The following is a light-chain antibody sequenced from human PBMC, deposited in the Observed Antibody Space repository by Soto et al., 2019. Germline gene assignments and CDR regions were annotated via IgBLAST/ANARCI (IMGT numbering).Light chain of an antibody. CDR2: KVS. Sequence: DVVMSQSPLSLPVTLGQPASISCRSSQSLLYSDGNTYFNWFQQRPGQSPRRLIYKVSNRESGVPYSSSGSVSGTNFTLKISRVEAEDVGIYYCMQCTYWPYTFGQGTSLEIK. CDR3: MQCTYWPYT. J-gene: IGKJ2*01. V-gene: IGKV2-30*01. CDR1: QSLLYSDGNTY.